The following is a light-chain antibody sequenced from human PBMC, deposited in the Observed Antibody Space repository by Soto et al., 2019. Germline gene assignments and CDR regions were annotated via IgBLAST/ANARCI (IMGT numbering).Light chain of an antibody. CDR2: YIS. Sequence: EIVMTQSPATLSVSPGETASLSCRASQSAGNFLAWYQQKPGQAPRLLIYYISTRATGIPARFSGSGSGTEFTLTINSLQSEESAVYYCQQHNQWPITFGQGTRLEMK. CDR1: QSAGNF. J-gene: IGKJ5*01. V-gene: IGKV3D-15*01. CDR3: QQHNQWPIT.